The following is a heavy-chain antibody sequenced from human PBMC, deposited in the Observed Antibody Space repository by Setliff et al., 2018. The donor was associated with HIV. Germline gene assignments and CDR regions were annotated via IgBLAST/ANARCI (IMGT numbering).Heavy chain of an antibody. Sequence: SETLSLTCAVYGASFSDYSWSWIRQPPGKGLEWIGEINHSGSTNYNPSLKTRVTISVDTSKNQFSLKLNSVTAADTAIYYCARMDITGTWRWFDPWGLGTLVTVSS. CDR3: ARMDITGTWRWFDP. CDR2: INHSGST. J-gene: IGHJ5*02. CDR1: GASFSDYS. D-gene: IGHD1-7*01. V-gene: IGHV4-34*01.